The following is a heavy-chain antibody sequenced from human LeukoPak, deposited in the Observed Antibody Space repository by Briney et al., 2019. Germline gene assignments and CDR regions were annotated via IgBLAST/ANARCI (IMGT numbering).Heavy chain of an antibody. CDR1: GGSFSGYY. V-gene: IGHV4-34*01. J-gene: IGHJ4*02. D-gene: IGHD4-11*01. CDR2: INHSGST. CDR3: AREGTTITTWDS. Sequence: SETLSLTCAVYGGSFSGYYWSWIHQPPGKGLEWIGEINHSGSTNYNPSLKSRVTISVDTSKNQFSLKLSSVTAADTAVYYCAREGTTITTWDSWGQGTLVTVSS.